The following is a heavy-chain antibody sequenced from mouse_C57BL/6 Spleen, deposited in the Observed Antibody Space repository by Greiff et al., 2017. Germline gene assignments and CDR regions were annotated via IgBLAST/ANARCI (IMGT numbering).Heavy chain of an antibody. J-gene: IGHJ1*03. D-gene: IGHD2-1*01. CDR1: GFNIKDDY. Sequence: VQLKESGAELVRPGASVKLSCTASGFNIKDDYMHWVKQRPEQGLEWIGWMDPENGDTEYASKFQGKATITADTSSNTAYLQLSSLTSEDTAVYYCTTGGNYSYWYFDVWGTGTTVTVSS. CDR3: TTGGNYSYWYFDV. V-gene: IGHV14-4*01. CDR2: MDPENGDT.